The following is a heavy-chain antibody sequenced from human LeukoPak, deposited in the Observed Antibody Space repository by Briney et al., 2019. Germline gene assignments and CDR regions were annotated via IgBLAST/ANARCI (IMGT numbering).Heavy chain of an antibody. Sequence: SETLSLTCTVSGGSISSYYWSWIRQPPGKGLEWIGYIYYSGSTNYNPSLKSRVTISVDTSKNQFSLKLSSVTAADTAVYYCAGTYYDFWSGYYGTSWFDPWGQGTLVTISS. CDR3: AGTYYDFWSGYYGTSWFDP. D-gene: IGHD3-3*01. CDR1: GGSISSYY. J-gene: IGHJ5*02. V-gene: IGHV4-59*01. CDR2: IYYSGST.